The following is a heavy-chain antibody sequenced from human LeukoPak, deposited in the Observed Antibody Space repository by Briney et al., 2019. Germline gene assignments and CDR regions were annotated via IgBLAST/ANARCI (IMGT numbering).Heavy chain of an antibody. CDR1: GYTFTNYD. J-gene: IGHJ4*02. Sequence: ASVKVSCKASGYTFTNYDINWVRQATGQGREWMGWMNTNSGNTGYTQKFQGRVTMTRNTSISTAYMELSSLRSEDTAVYYCVRGRYESSGYYCDYWGQGTQVTVSS. D-gene: IGHD3-22*01. V-gene: IGHV1-8*01. CDR3: VRGRYESSGYYCDY. CDR2: MNTNSGNT.